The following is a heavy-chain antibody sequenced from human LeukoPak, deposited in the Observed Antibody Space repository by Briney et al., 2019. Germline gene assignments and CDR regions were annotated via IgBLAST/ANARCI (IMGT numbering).Heavy chain of an antibody. Sequence: GGSLRLSCAASGFTFSSYAMSWVRQAPGKGLEWVSAISGSGGSTYYADSVKGRFTISRDNSKNTLYLQMNSLRAEDTAVYYCARSYYGSGTIRPSNTWGQGTLVTVSS. CDR1: GFTFSSYA. CDR3: ARSYYGSGTIRPSNT. V-gene: IGHV3-23*01. J-gene: IGHJ5*02. CDR2: ISGSGGST. D-gene: IGHD3-10*01.